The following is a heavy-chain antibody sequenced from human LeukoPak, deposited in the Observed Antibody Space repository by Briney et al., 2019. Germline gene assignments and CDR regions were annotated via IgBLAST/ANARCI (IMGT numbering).Heavy chain of an antibody. Sequence: SETLSLTCTVSGGSISSYYWSWIRQPAGKRLEWIGRIYSSGNTNYNPSLKSRVTMSVDTSKNQFSLEMNSVSAADTAVYYCARGPNNSGWDYWGQGTLVTVSS. CDR3: ARGPNNSGWDY. D-gene: IGHD6-25*01. CDR1: GGSISSYY. V-gene: IGHV4-4*07. CDR2: IYSSGNT. J-gene: IGHJ4*02.